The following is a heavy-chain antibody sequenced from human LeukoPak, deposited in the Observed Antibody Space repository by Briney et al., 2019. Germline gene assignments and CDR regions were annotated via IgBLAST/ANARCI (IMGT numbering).Heavy chain of an antibody. CDR1: GFTVSSNY. CDR2: IYSGGNT. J-gene: IGHJ4*02. D-gene: IGHD1-26*01. V-gene: IGHV3-53*04. Sequence: GGSLRLSCAASGFTVSSNYMSWVRQAPGKGLEWVSVIYSGGNTYYADSVKGRFTISRHNSKNTLYLQMNSLRAEDTAVYYCARAGYSGSPYYFDYWGQGTLVTVSS. CDR3: ARAGYSGSPYYFDY.